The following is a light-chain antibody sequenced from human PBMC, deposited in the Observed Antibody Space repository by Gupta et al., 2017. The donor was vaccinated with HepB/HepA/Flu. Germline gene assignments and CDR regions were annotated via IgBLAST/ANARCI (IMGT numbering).Light chain of an antibody. V-gene: IGLV2-14*03. J-gene: IGLJ3*02. CDR3: TSNTRSNTLV. CDR2: DVS. CDR1: SSDFGAYNY. Sequence: QSALTQSTSVSGSPGQSITISCTGTSSDFGAYNYVSWYQQHPGKVPKLMIYDVSNRPSGVSNRFSGSKSGNTASLTISGPQAEDEADYYCTSNTRSNTLVFGGGTKVTVL.